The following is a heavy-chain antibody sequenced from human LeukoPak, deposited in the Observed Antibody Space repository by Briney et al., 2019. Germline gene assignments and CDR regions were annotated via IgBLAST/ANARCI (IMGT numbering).Heavy chain of an antibody. D-gene: IGHD2-21*02. V-gene: IGHV3-74*01. J-gene: IGHJ4*02. CDR1: GFTFSSYW. CDR2: INSDGSST. Sequence: GGSLRLSCAASGFTFSSYWMHWVRQAPGKGLVWVSRINSDGSSTSYADSVKGRFTISRNNAKSTLYLQMNSLRAEDTAVYYCARDTYCGGDCYRLFDYWGQGTLVTVSS. CDR3: ARDTYCGGDCYRLFDY.